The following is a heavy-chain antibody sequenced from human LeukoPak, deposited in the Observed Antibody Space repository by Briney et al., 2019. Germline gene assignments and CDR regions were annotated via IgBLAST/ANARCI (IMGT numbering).Heavy chain of an antibody. CDR2: ISGSGGST. D-gene: IGHD3-22*01. CDR1: VFTFSIYA. V-gene: IGHV3-23*01. J-gene: IGHJ4*02. Sequence: GGSLRLSCAASVFTFSIYAVSWLRQAPGRGLEWVSAISGSGGSTYYADSVKGRFTISRDNSKNTLYLQMNSLRAEDTAVYYCARGYYYDSSGYDYWGQGTLVTVSS. CDR3: ARGYYYDSSGYDY.